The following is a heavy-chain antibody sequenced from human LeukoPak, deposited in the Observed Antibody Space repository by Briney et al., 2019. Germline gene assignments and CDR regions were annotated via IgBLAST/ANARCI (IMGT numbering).Heavy chain of an antibody. D-gene: IGHD6-19*01. J-gene: IGHJ3*02. CDR2: IQNRGST. CDR3: ARDRPGIAVAGDAFDI. CDR1: GGSISSYY. Sequence: SETLSLTCTVSGGSISSYYWSWIRQPPGKGLEWIGYIQNRGSTNYNPSLKSRVTLSVDTSKNQLSLKLTSVTAADTAVYYCARDRPGIAVAGDAFDIWGQGTMVTVSS. V-gene: IGHV4-59*01.